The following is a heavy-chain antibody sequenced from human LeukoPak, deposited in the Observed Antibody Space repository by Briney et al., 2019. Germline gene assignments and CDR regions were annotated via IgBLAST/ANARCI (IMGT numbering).Heavy chain of an antibody. CDR1: GFTFSSYW. D-gene: IGHD6-13*01. Sequence: GGSLRLSCAASGFTFSSYWMHWVRQVPGKGLVWVARINPGGSSITYADSVKGRFTISRDNSRNTLYLQMNSPRAEDTAVYYCAILPGYSSGWYEVNYWGQGTLVTVSS. V-gene: IGHV3-74*01. J-gene: IGHJ4*02. CDR2: INPGGSSI. CDR3: AILPGYSSGWYEVNY.